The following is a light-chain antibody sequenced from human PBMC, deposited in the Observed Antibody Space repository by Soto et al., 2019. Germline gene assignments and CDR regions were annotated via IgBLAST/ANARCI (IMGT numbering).Light chain of an antibody. J-gene: IGLJ1*01. V-gene: IGLV1-47*01. CDR3: AAWNDRLSGYV. CDR2: RNN. CDR1: STNIGSNY. Sequence: QSVLTQPPSASATPGQRVTISCFGSSTNIGSNYVYWYPQLPGTAPKLLIYRNNQRPSGVPDRFSGSKSGTSASLAISGRGSEDDANYYCAAWNDRLSGYVVGTRTKVTVL.